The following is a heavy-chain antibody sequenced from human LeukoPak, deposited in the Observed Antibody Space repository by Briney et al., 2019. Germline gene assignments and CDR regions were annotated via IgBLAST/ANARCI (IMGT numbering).Heavy chain of an antibody. J-gene: IGHJ5*02. CDR3: AKETPNTGWFDP. D-gene: IGHD1-14*01. CDR2: INPSGDGT. V-gene: IGHV1-46*01. Sequence: ASVTVSCKASGYTFTTYYVHLVRQAPGQGLEWMGVINPSGDGTNYPQRFQGRVTLTRDTSTSTVYMELSSLRSEDTAIYYCAKETPNTGWFDPWGQGTLVTVSS. CDR1: GYTFTTYY.